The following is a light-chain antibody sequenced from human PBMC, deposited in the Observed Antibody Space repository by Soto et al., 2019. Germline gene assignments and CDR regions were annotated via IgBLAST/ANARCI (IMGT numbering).Light chain of an antibody. CDR1: SSDIGGYDY. Sequence: SALTQPASVSGSPGQSITLSCTGTSSDIGGYDYVSWYQRHPGKAPKLIIYDVNNRPSGVSNRFSGSKSGNTASLTISGLQAEDEAEYYCTSYASGSSHVVFGGGTKLTVL. CDR3: TSYASGSSHVV. V-gene: IGLV2-14*01. CDR2: DVN. J-gene: IGLJ2*01.